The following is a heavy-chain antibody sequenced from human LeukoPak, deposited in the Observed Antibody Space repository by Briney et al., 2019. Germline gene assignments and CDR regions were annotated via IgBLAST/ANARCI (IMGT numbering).Heavy chain of an antibody. V-gene: IGHV3-73*01. CDR2: IRSKANSYAT. Sequence: GGSLRLSCAASGFTFSGSAMHWVHQASGKGLEWVGRIRSKANSYATAYAASVKGRFTISRDDSKNTAYLQMTSLKTEDTAVYYCTSYHYGMDVWGQGTTVTVSS. CDR1: GFTFSGSA. J-gene: IGHJ6*02. CDR3: TSYHYGMDV.